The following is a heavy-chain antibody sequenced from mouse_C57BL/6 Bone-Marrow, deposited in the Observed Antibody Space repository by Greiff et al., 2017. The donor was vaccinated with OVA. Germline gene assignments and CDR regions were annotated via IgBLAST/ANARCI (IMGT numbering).Heavy chain of an antibody. CDR2: IYPGGGYT. D-gene: IGHD2-1*01. CDR3: ARGNYRYFDV. J-gene: IGHJ1*03. V-gene: IGHV1-63*01. CDR1: GYTFTNYW. Sequence: QVQLQQSGAELVRPGTSVKMSCKASGYTFTNYWIGWAKQRPGHGLEWIGDIYPGGGYTNYNEKFKGKATLTADRSSSTAYMQFSSLTSEDSAVYYCARGNYRYFDVWGTGTTVTVSS.